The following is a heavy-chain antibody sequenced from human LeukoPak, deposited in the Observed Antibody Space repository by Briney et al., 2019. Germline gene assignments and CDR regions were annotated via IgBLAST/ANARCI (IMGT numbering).Heavy chain of an antibody. D-gene: IGHD3-10*01. Sequence: PSETLSLTCTVSGGSISSSSYYWGWIRQPPGKGLEWIGSICYSGSTYYNPSLKSRVTISVDTSKNQFSLKLSSVTAADTAVYYCARRGRYYGSGSYYKFFDYWGQGTLVTVSS. CDR1: GGSISSSSYY. V-gene: IGHV4-39*01. CDR2: ICYSGST. CDR3: ARRGRYYGSGSYYKFFDY. J-gene: IGHJ4*02.